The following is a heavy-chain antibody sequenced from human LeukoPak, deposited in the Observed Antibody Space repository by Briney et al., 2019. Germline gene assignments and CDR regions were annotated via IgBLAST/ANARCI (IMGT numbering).Heavy chain of an antibody. D-gene: IGHD3-3*01. Sequence: ASVKVSCKASGHTFTGYYMHWVRQAPGQGLEWMGWINPNSGGTNYAQKFQGRVTMTRDTSISTAYMELSRLRSDDTAVYYCARLQFWSGYYSYFDYWGQGTLVTVSS. CDR2: INPNSGGT. CDR3: ARLQFWSGYYSYFDY. V-gene: IGHV1-2*02. CDR1: GHTFTGYY. J-gene: IGHJ4*02.